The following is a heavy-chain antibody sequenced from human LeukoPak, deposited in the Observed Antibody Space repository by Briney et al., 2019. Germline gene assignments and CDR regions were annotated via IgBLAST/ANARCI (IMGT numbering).Heavy chain of an antibody. CDR3: AKVSGRIQIWPQPFGDGMDV. Sequence: PGGSLRLSCAASGFTFSNYAMTWVRQAPGKGLEWVSGISGSGSSTYYADSVRGRFTISRDNSKNTLYLQMNSLRVGDSAVYYCAKVSGRIQIWPQPFGDGMDVWGQGTTVTVSS. CDR2: ISGSGSST. J-gene: IGHJ6*02. D-gene: IGHD5-18*01. V-gene: IGHV3-23*01. CDR1: GFTFSNYA.